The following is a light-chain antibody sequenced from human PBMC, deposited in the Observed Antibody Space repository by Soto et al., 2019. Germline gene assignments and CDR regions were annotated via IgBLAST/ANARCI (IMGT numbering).Light chain of an antibody. CDR3: QQRSDWPT. CDR2: DVS. J-gene: IGKJ4*01. CDR1: QSVGDY. Sequence: ETVLTQSPATLSLSPGERATLSCRASQSVGDYLAWYQQKPGQAPRLLIYDVSNRATGLPDRFSGSGSGTDFTLTINSLEPEDFAFYYCQQRSDWPTFGGGTKVEI. V-gene: IGKV3-11*01.